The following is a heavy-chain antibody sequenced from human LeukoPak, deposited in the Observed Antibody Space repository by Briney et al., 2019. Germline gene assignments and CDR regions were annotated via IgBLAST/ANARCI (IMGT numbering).Heavy chain of an antibody. CDR2: IYYSGST. Sequence: PSETLSLTCTVSGGSIGSYYWSWIRQPPGKGLEWIGYIYYSGSTNYNPSLKSRVTISVDTSKNQFSLKLSSVTAADTAVYYCVGYCSGGSCYWVWDWGQGTLVTVSS. D-gene: IGHD2-15*01. CDR1: GGSIGSYY. J-gene: IGHJ4*02. V-gene: IGHV4-59*12. CDR3: VGYCSGGSCYWVWD.